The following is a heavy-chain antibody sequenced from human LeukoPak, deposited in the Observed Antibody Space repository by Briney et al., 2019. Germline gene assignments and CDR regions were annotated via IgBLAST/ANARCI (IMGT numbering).Heavy chain of an antibody. CDR2: MNPNNGNT. V-gene: IGHV1-8*01. Sequence: ASVKVSCKASGYTFTSYDINWVRQATGQGLEWMGWMNPNNGNTDYAQKFQGRVTLTRNTSINTAYMELSSLRSEDTAMYYCTRGGPVAGTHKYFQHWGQGTLVTVSS. J-gene: IGHJ1*01. CDR3: TRGGPVAGTHKYFQH. CDR1: GYTFTSYD. D-gene: IGHD6-19*01.